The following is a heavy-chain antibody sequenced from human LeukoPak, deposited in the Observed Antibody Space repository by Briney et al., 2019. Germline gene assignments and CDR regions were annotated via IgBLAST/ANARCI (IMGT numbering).Heavy chain of an antibody. Sequence: HAGGSLRLSCAAAGFTFSTYALSWVRQAPGKGLEWVSDISGSGGSTYYADSVEGRFTISRDNSKNTLYLQMNSLRAEDTAVYYCAKGIESSGSDCTCFDFWGQGTLVTVSS. V-gene: IGHV3-23*01. J-gene: IGHJ4*02. CDR2: ISGSGGST. CDR1: GFTFSTYA. CDR3: AKGIESSGSDCTCFDF. D-gene: IGHD1-26*01.